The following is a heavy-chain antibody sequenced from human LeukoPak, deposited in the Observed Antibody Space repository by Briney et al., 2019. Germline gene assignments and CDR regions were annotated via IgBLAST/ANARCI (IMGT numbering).Heavy chain of an antibody. V-gene: IGHV3-23*01. J-gene: IGHJ4*02. Sequence: GGSLRLSCAASGFTFSSYGMSWVRQAPGKGLEWVSGISDSGGSTYYADSVKGRFTISRDNSKNTLSLQMNRLRVEDTAIYYCTRSGYRHPYHFDSWGQGTLVTVSS. CDR1: GFTFSSYG. CDR2: ISDSGGST. CDR3: TRSGYRHPYHFDS. D-gene: IGHD3-22*01.